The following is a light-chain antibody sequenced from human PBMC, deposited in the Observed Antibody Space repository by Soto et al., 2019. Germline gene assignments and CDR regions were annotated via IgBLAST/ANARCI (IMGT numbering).Light chain of an antibody. V-gene: IGKV3-20*01. J-gene: IGKJ3*01. CDR1: QSVSSSY. Sequence: IVLTQFPGTLSLSPGERATLSCRASQSVSSSYLAWYQQKPGQAPRLLIYGASSRATRIPARFSGSGSGTEFTLTISRLEPEDYAVYYCQQYGSSATLFTFGPGTKVEIK. CDR3: QQYGSSATLFT. CDR2: GAS.